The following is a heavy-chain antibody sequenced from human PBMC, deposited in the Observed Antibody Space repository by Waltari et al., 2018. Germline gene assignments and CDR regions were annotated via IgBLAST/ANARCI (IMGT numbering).Heavy chain of an antibody. CDR3: TRPSSSINRKDWYFDL. CDR2: CRSDHQNYAN. Sequence: EVQLVESGGDLVQPGGSLKLSCAASGFTFSGSDIHWVRQSSGRGWGVVGQCRSDHQNYANTYGAPVTGRFTISKDDLKNTAFLQMNSLNIEDTAVYFCTRPSSSINRKDWYFDLWGRGTLVTVSS. J-gene: IGHJ2*01. CDR1: GFTFSGSD. D-gene: IGHD3-3*02. V-gene: IGHV3-73*02.